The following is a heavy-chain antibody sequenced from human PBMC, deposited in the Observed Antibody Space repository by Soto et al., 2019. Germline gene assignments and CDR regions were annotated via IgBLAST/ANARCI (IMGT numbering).Heavy chain of an antibody. J-gene: IGHJ4*02. CDR2: IYYSGST. Sequence: PSETLSLTCTVSGGSVSSGSYYWSWIRQPPGKGLEWIGYIYYSGSTNYNPSLKSRVTISVDTSKNQFSLKLSSVTAADTAVYYCARIQLELAALLECYFDYWGQGTLVTVSS. V-gene: IGHV4-61*01. D-gene: IGHD1-1*01. CDR1: GGSVSSGSYY. CDR3: ARIQLELAALLECYFDY.